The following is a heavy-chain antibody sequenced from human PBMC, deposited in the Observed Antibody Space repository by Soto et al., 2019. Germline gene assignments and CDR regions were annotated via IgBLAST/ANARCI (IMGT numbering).Heavy chain of an antibody. D-gene: IGHD6-19*01. Sequence: SQTLSLNCSISGDSVSSNSAAWNWIRQSPSIGLEWLGRRYYRSKWYNEYAVSLKSRITINPDTSKNQFSLQLNSVTPDDTAVYYCASSPASDSSGYFYXWGQGTLVTVSX. J-gene: IGHJ5*02. CDR2: RYYRSKWYN. CDR3: ASSPASDSSGYFYX. V-gene: IGHV6-1*01. CDR1: GDSVSSNSAA.